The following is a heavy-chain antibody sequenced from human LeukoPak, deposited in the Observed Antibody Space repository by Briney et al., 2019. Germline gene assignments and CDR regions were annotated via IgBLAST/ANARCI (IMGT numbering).Heavy chain of an antibody. V-gene: IGHV3-15*07. CDR2: IKSKTDGGTT. D-gene: IGHD5-18*01. CDR1: GFTFSSYG. J-gene: IGHJ4*02. CDR3: ARDGASRYSYGLYYFDY. Sequence: PGRSLRLSCAASGFTFSSYGMHWVRQAPGKGLEWVGRIKSKTDGGTTDYAAPVKGRFIISRDDSQRTLYLQMNSLRAEDTAVYYCARDGASRYSYGLYYFDYWGQGTLVTVSS.